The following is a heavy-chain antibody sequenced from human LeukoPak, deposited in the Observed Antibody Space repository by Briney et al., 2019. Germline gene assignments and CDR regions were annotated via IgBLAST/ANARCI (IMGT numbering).Heavy chain of an antibody. CDR3: ARGPPDLSGYSDY. CDR2: IIPIFGTA. CDR1: GGTFSSYA. J-gene: IGHJ4*02. V-gene: IGHV1-69*05. D-gene: IGHD3-22*01. Sequence: SVKVSCKASGGTFSSYAISWVRQAPGQGLEWMGRIIPIFGTANYAQKFQGRVTITTDESTSTAYMELGSLRSEDTAVYYCARGPPDLSGYSDYWGQGTLVTVSS.